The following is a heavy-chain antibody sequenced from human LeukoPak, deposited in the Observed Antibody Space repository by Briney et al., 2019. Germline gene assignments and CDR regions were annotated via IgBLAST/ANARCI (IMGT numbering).Heavy chain of an antibody. CDR1: GYTFTSYY. J-gene: IGHJ4*02. Sequence: GASAKVSCKASGYTFTSYYMHWVRQAPGQGLEWMGIINPSGGSTNYAQKFQGRVTITADESTSTAYMELSSLRSEDTAVYYCARYQTGESFGYWGQGTLVTVSS. D-gene: IGHD7-27*01. V-gene: IGHV1-46*01. CDR3: ARYQTGESFGY. CDR2: INPSGGST.